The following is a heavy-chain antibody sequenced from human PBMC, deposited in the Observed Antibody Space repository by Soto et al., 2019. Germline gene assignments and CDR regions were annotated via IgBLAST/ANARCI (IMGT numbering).Heavy chain of an antibody. CDR1: GYIFTSYY. CDR2: INPFDGSR. CDR3: ARGDYCSGGSCYDYYYYGMDV. V-gene: IGHV1-46*01. D-gene: IGHD2-15*01. J-gene: IGHJ6*02. Sequence: ASVKVSCKASGYIFTSYYLHWVRQAPGQGLEWMGWINPFDGSRMFAQKFQGRVTITADESTSTAYMELSSLRSEDTAVYYCARGDYCSGGSCYDYYYYGMDVWGQGTTVTVSS.